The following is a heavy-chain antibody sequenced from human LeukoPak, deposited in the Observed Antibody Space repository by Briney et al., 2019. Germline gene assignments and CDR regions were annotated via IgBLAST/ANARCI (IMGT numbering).Heavy chain of an antibody. J-gene: IGHJ6*03. CDR2: IWHDGSNK. D-gene: IGHD7-27*01. V-gene: IGHV3-33*06. CDR1: GFTFSDYG. Sequence: PGRSLRLSCAASGFTFSDYGMHWVRQAPGKGLEWVAVIWHDGSNKYYTDSVQGRFTISRDSSKNTLYLQMNSLRAEDTAVYYCAKDGDAGTSYYFYYMDVWSEGTTVTVSS. CDR3: AKDGDAGTSYYFYYMDV.